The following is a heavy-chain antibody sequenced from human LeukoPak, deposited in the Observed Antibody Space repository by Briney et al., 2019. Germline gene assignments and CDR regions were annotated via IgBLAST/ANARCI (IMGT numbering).Heavy chain of an antibody. D-gene: IGHD3-10*01. Sequence: GGSLRLSCAASGFTLSTYNMNWVRQAPGKGLEWVSYISNSESTIHYADSVKGRFTVSRDNARSILYLQMNSLRAEDTAVYYCASRRYEYYGSGGNWFDPWGQGTLVIVSS. CDR2: ISNSESTI. CDR3: ASRRYEYYGSGGNWFDP. CDR1: GFTLSTYN. J-gene: IGHJ5*02. V-gene: IGHV3-48*04.